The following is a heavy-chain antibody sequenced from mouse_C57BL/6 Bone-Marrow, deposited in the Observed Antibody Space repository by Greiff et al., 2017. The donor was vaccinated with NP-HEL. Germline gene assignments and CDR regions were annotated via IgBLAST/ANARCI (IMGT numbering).Heavy chain of an antibody. Sequence: VQLQQPGAELVKPGASVKLSCKASGYTFTSYWMHWVKQRPGQGLEWIGMIHPNSGSTNYNEKFKSKATLTVDKSSSTAYMQLSSLTSEDFAVYYCARAYSNYVGYYAMDYWGQGTSVTVSS. CDR3: ARAYSNYVGYYAMDY. CDR2: IHPNSGST. J-gene: IGHJ4*01. V-gene: IGHV1-64*01. CDR1: GYTFTSYW. D-gene: IGHD2-5*01.